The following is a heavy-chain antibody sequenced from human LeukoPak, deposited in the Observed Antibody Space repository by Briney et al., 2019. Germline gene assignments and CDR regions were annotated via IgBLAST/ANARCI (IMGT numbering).Heavy chain of an antibody. CDR2: MNPNSGNT. D-gene: IGHD3-22*01. V-gene: IGHV1-8*01. CDR3: ARSLKYYYDSTGRKGAFDI. Sequence: APVKVSCKASGYTFTSYDINWVRQATGQGLEWMGWMNPNSGNTGYAQKFQGRVTMTRNTSISTAYMELSSLRSEDTAVYYCARSLKYYYDSTGRKGAFDIWGQGTMVTVSS. CDR1: GYTFTSYD. J-gene: IGHJ3*02.